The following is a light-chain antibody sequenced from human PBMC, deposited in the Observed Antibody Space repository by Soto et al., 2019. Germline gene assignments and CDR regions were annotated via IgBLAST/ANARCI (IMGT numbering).Light chain of an antibody. CDR1: QSIDIW. V-gene: IGKV1-5*03. CDR2: KAS. Sequence: DIQMTQSPSTLSASVGDRVTITCRASQSIDIWLAWYQQKPGQAPKVLIYKASSLQSGVPSRFSGSGSGTEFSLTISSLQPEDFATYYCQQYNSYRTFGQGTKVEIK. J-gene: IGKJ1*01. CDR3: QQYNSYRT.